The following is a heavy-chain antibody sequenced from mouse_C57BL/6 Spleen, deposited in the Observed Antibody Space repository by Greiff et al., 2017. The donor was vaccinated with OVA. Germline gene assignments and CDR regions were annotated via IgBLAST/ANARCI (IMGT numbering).Heavy chain of an antibody. Sequence: QVQLQQPGAELVRPGSSVKLSCKASGYTFTSYWMEWVKQRPGQGLEWIGNIYPSDSETHYNQKFKDKATLTVDKSSSTAYMRLSSLTSEDSAVYYCASDGGYFDYWGQGTTLTVSS. CDR1: GYTFTSYW. CDR2: IYPSDSET. D-gene: IGHD1-1*02. CDR3: ASDGGYFDY. J-gene: IGHJ2*01. V-gene: IGHV1-61*01.